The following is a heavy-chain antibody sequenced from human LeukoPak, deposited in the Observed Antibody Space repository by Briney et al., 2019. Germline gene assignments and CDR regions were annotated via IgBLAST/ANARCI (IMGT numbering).Heavy chain of an antibody. CDR1: GFTFSSYA. V-gene: IGHV3-74*01. CDR2: INSDGSST. CDR3: ARAPPRYCSGGSCSGGY. Sequence: GGSLRLSCSASGFTFSSYAMHWVRQAPGKGLVWVSRINSDGSSTSYADSVKGRFTISRDNAKNTLYLQMNSLRAEDTAVYYCARAPPRYCSGGSCSGGYWGQGTLVTVSS. D-gene: IGHD2-15*01. J-gene: IGHJ4*02.